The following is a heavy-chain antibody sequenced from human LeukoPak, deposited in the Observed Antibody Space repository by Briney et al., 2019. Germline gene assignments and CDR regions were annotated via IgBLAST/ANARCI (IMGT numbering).Heavy chain of an antibody. D-gene: IGHD6-13*01. CDR1: GYTFTSYG. J-gene: IGHJ3*02. CDR3: ARDREQLVRADVFDI. V-gene: IGHV1-18*01. CDR2: ISAYNGNT. Sequence: ASVKVSCKASGYTFTSYGISWVRQAPGQGLEWMGWISAYNGNTNYAQKLQGRVTMTTDTSTSTAYMELRSLRSDDTAVYYCARDREQLVRADVFDIWGQGTMVTVSS.